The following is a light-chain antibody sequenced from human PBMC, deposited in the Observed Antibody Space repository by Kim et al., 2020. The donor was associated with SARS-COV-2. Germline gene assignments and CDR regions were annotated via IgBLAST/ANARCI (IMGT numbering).Light chain of an antibody. V-gene: IGKV3-15*01. J-gene: IGKJ1*01. Sequence: VSPGERATLSGRASQSVSSNLAWYQQKPGQAPRLLIYGASTRATAIPARFSGSGSGTDFTLTISSLQSEDFAVYYCQQYNNFPRTFGQGTKVDIK. CDR3: QQYNNFPRT. CDR1: QSVSSN. CDR2: GAS.